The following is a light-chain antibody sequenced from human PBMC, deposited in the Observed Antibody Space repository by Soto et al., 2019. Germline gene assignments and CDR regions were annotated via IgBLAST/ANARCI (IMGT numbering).Light chain of an antibody. Sequence: EIVLTQSPGTLSLSPGERATLSCRASQSVSSNNLALYQQRPGQAPRVVIDGASTMDTGIPERFSGSGSGTDFTLTISRLEPEDFAVYYCQQYGRSPCTFGQGTKVDIK. V-gene: IGKV3-20*01. CDR1: QSVSSNN. CDR2: GAS. J-gene: IGKJ1*01. CDR3: QQYGRSPCT.